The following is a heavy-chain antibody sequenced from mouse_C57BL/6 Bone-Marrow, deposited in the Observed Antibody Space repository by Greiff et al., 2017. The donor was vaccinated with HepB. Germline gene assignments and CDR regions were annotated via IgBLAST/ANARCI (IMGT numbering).Heavy chain of an antibody. CDR2: IYPGDGDT. Sequence: VKLQQSGPELVKPGASVKISCKASGYAFSSSWMNWVKQRPGKGLEGIGRIYPGDGDTNYNGKFKGKATLTADKSSSTAYMQLSSLTSEDSAVYFCARRSSGYYFDYWGQGTTLTVSS. CDR3: ARRSSGYYFDY. D-gene: IGHD3-2*02. V-gene: IGHV1-82*01. J-gene: IGHJ2*01. CDR1: GYAFSSSW.